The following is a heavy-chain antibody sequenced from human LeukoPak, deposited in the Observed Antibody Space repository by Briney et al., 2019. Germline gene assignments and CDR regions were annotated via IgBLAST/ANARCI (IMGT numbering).Heavy chain of an antibody. CDR1: GYTFSSYA. CDR2: ISAYNGNT. V-gene: IGHV1-18*01. D-gene: IGHD6-13*01. Sequence: GASVKVSCKASGYTFSSYAISWVRPAPGQGLEWMGWISAYNGNTHYAQKLQGRVTMTTDTSTSTTYMELRSLRSDDTAVYYCARDRYSSSWYYSDYWGQGTLVTVSS. CDR3: ARDRYSSSWYYSDY. J-gene: IGHJ4*02.